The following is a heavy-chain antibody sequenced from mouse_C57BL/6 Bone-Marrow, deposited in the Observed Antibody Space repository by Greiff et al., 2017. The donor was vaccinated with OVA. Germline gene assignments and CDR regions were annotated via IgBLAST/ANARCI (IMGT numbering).Heavy chain of an antibody. CDR2: IYPSDSET. CDR1: GYTFTSSW. V-gene: IGHV1-61*01. J-gene: IGHJ3*01. D-gene: IGHD1-1*01. CDR3: ARRHYGSSLAWFAY. Sequence: VLLQQPGAELVRPGSSVKLSCKASGYTFTSSWMDWVKQRPGQGLEWIGNIYPSDSETHYNQKFKDKATLTVDKSSSTAYMQLSSLTSEDSAVYYCARRHYGSSLAWFAYWGQGTLVTVSA.